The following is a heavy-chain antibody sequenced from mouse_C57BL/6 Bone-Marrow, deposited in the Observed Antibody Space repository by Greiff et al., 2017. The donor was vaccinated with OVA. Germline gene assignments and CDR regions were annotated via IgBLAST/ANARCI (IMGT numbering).Heavy chain of an antibody. Sequence: EVQLQQSGTVLARPGASVKMSCKTSGYTFTSYWMHWVKQRPGQGLEWIGAIYPGNSDTSYNQKFKGKAKLTAVTSASTAYMELSSLTNEDSAVYYCTRWAITTVVRDYWGQGTSVTVSS. CDR2: IYPGNSDT. CDR3: TRWAITTVVRDY. J-gene: IGHJ4*01. D-gene: IGHD1-1*01. V-gene: IGHV1-5*01. CDR1: GYTFTSYW.